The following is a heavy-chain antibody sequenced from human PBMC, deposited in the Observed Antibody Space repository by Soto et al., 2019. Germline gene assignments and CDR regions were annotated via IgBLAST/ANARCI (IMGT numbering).Heavy chain of an antibody. V-gene: IGHV4-34*01. D-gene: IGHD1-7*01. CDR3: ARGGGSAGTTSYFDY. Sequence: ETLSLTCAVYGGSFSGYYWSWIRQPPGKGLEWIGEINHSGSTNYNPSLKSRVTISVDTSKNQFSLKLSSVTAADTAVYYCARGGGSAGTTSYFDYWGQGTLVTVSS. CDR1: GGSFSGYY. J-gene: IGHJ4*02. CDR2: INHSGST.